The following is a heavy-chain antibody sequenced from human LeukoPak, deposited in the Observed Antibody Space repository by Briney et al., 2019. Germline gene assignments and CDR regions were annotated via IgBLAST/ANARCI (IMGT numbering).Heavy chain of an antibody. Sequence: ASVKVSCKASGYTFTSYDINWVRHATGQGLEWMGWMNPNSGNTGYAQKFQGRVTMTRNSSITTAYMELSSLRSEDTAVYYCARRHGRCSDGSCYYPDYWGQGTLVTVSS. CDR3: ARRHGRCSDGSCYYPDY. CDR1: GYTFTSYD. V-gene: IGHV1-8*01. J-gene: IGHJ4*02. D-gene: IGHD2-15*01. CDR2: MNPNSGNT.